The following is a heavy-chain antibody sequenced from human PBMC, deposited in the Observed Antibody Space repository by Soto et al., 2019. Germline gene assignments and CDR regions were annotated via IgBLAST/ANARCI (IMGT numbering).Heavy chain of an antibody. CDR3: VRTSHYGSGSWNFDY. CDR1: GFTFSDHY. D-gene: IGHD3-10*01. CDR2: TRNKANSYST. J-gene: IGHJ4*02. Sequence: EVQLMESGGGLVQPGGSLRLSCAASGFTFSDHYMDWVRQAPGKGLEWVGRTRNKANSYSTEYAASVRGRFTISRDESKNSLYLQMNSLKTEDTAVYYCVRTSHYGSGSWNFDYWGQGTLVTVSS. V-gene: IGHV3-72*01.